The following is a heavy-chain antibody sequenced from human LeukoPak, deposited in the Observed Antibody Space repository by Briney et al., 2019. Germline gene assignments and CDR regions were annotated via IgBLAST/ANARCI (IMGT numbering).Heavy chain of an antibody. J-gene: IGHJ3*01. CDR2: ISGNGGRT. CDR3: ANDGTGVHVWTPEAFDL. V-gene: IGHV3-23*01. CDR1: GFTFTTYA. D-gene: IGHD1-1*01. Sequence: GGSLRLSCTASGFTFTTYAMSWVRQAPGKGLEWVSTISGNGGRTYYEDSVKGRFTISRDNSKNTLYLQVSSLRAEDTAMYYCANDGTGVHVWTPEAFDLWGPGTMVIVSS.